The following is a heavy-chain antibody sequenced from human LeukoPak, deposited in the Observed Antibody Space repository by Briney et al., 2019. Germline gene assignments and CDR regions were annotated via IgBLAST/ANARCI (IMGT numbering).Heavy chain of an antibody. Sequence: PSETLSLTCTVSGGSISSSSYYWGWIRQPPGKGLEWIGYIYYSGSTNYNPSLKSRVTISIDTSKNQFSLKLSSVTAADTAVYYCAREGGQQLVDYWGQGTLVTVSS. V-gene: IGHV4-61*01. D-gene: IGHD6-13*01. CDR1: GGSISSSSYY. CDR2: IYYSGST. J-gene: IGHJ4*02. CDR3: AREGGQQLVDY.